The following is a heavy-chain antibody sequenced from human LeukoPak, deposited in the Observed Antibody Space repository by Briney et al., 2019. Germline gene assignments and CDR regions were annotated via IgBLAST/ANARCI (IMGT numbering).Heavy chain of an antibody. CDR1: GFTFSSYE. Sequence: GGSLRLSCAASGFTFSSYEMNWVRQAPGKGLEWVSYISNSGSTKYYADSVKGRFTISRDNAKNSLYLQMNSLRAEDTAIYYCARATFGRFIDYWGQGTLVTVSS. CDR3: ARATFGRFIDY. D-gene: IGHD3-16*02. J-gene: IGHJ4*02. CDR2: ISNSGSTK. V-gene: IGHV3-48*03.